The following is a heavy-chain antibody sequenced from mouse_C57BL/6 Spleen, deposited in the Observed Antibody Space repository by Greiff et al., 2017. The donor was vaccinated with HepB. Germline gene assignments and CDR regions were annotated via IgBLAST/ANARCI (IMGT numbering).Heavy chain of an antibody. D-gene: IGHD4-1*01. CDR3: ARDNWAMDY. CDR1: GFTFSDYY. CDR2: INYDGSST. V-gene: IGHV5-16*01. Sequence: DVKLVESEGGLVQPGSSMKLSCTASGFTFSDYYMAWVRQVPEKGLEWVANINYDGSSTYYLDSLKSRFIISRDNAKNILYLQMSSLKSEDTATYYCARDNWAMDYWGQGTSVTVSS. J-gene: IGHJ4*01.